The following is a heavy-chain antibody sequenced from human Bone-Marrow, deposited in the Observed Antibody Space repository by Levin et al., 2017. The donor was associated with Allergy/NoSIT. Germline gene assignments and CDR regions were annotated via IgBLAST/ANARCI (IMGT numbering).Heavy chain of an antibody. CDR2: ISTSSNYI. V-gene: IGHV3-21*01. CDR1: GFTLSSYG. J-gene: IGHJ6*02. Sequence: GESLKISCTASGFTLSSYGMNWVRQAPGKGLEWVSSISTSSNYIEYADSVKGRFTPPRDNAKNSLYLEMNSLRAEDTAVYYCARGKGIVGVIDYYNNGVDVWGQGTKVTVSS. D-gene: IGHD1-26*01. CDR3: ARGKGIVGVIDYYNNGVDV.